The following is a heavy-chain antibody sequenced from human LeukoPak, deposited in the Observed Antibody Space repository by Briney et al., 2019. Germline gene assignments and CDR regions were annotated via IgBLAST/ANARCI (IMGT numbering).Heavy chain of an antibody. D-gene: IGHD3-22*01. V-gene: IGHV4-61*02. Sequence: SETLSLTCTVSGDSISSGDYYWSWIRQPAGKGLDWIGRISSSGSTNYNPSLKSRVTISVDTSKNQFSLKLSSVTAADTAVYFCARGPYSYDSSGAFDIWGQGTMVTVSS. CDR1: GDSISSGDYY. CDR3: ARGPYSYDSSGAFDI. CDR2: ISSSGST. J-gene: IGHJ3*02.